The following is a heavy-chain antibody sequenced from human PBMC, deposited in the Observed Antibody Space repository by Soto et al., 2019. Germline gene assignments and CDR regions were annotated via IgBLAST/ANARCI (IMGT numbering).Heavy chain of an antibody. CDR1: GFTFSSYA. J-gene: IGHJ6*02. CDR3: ARGAARRNYYYGMDV. CDR2: ISYDGSNK. D-gene: IGHD6-6*01. V-gene: IGHV3-30-3*01. Sequence: PGGSLRLSCAASGFTFSSYAMHWVRQAPGKGLEWVAVISYDGSNKYYADSVKGRFTISRDNSKNTLYLQMNSLRAEDTAVYYCARGAARRNYYYGMDVWGQGTTVTVSS.